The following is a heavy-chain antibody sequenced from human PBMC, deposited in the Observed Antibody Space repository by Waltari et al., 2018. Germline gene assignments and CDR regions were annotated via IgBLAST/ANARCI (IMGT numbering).Heavy chain of an antibody. J-gene: IGHJ4*03. Sequence: QVQLQESGPGLVKPSETLSLTCAVSGDSISGYYWNWIRQTPGKGLEWIGYIGGGSGSTHNNPPLTSRVTNSKDTSKNQFSLKLTSVTAADTAVYYCARKSGTVSTYGLDSWGPGVVVTVSS. CDR3: ARKSGTVSTYGLDS. CDR2: IGGGSGST. V-gene: IGHV4-59*12. CDR1: GDSISGYY. D-gene: IGHD3-10*01.